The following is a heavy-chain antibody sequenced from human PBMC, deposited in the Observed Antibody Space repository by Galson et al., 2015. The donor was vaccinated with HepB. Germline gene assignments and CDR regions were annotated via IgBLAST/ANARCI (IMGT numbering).Heavy chain of an antibody. CDR3: VKDFGYYDSSGLKENAFDI. J-gene: IGHJ3*02. CDR2: ISSNGGST. V-gene: IGHV3-64D*06. CDR1: GFTFSSYA. D-gene: IGHD3-22*01. Sequence: SLRLSCAASGFTFSSYAMHWVRQAPGKGLEYVSAISSNGGSTYYADFVKGRFTISRDNSKNTLYLQMSSLRAEDTAVYYCVKDFGYYDSSGLKENAFDIWGQGTMVTVSS.